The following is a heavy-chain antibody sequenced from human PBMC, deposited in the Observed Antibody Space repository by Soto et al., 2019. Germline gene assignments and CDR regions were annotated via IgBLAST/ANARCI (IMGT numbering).Heavy chain of an antibody. Sequence: ASLKGSCKASGCTFTGHYINWVRQAPEQGPEWMGEIGPESGATRYAEKFQGRVTMTLDTSITTVYMELKNLSPDDTAVYYCGRGRSGQIVVFYWGQGTPVTVSS. J-gene: IGHJ4*02. CDR2: IGPESGAT. CDR1: GCTFTGHY. V-gene: IGHV1-2*02. D-gene: IGHD1-26*01. CDR3: GRGRSGQIVVFY.